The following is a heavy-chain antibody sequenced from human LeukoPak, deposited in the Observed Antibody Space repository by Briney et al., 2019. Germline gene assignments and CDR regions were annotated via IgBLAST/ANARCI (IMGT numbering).Heavy chain of an antibody. D-gene: IGHD2-15*01. J-gene: IGHJ4*02. V-gene: IGHV4-39*01. Sequence: SETLSLTCAVSGGSISSSDYWWAWIRQPPGKGLDWIASIFYSERTHYNPSLRSRVIISVDTSKNQFSLELNSVTAADTAVYYCARQRGLGSWSFDYWGQGALVTVSS. CDR2: IFYSERT. CDR1: GGSISSSDYW. CDR3: ARQRGLGSWSFDY.